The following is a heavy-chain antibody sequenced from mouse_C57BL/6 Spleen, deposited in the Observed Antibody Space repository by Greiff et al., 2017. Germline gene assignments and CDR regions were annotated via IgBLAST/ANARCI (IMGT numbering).Heavy chain of an antibody. J-gene: IGHJ1*03. CDR3: ARRGDGYYGYFDV. Sequence: QVQLQQPGAELVKPGASVKLSCKASGYTFTSYWMHWVKQRPGRGLEWIGRIDPNSGGTKYNEKFKSKATLTVDKPSSTAYMQLISLTSEDSAVYYCARRGDGYYGYFDVWGTGTTVTVSS. D-gene: IGHD2-3*01. V-gene: IGHV1-72*01. CDR1: GYTFTSYW. CDR2: IDPNSGGT.